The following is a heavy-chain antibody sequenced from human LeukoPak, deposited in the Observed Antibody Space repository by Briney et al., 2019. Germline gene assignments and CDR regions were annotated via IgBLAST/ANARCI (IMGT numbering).Heavy chain of an antibody. Sequence: GGSLRLSCAASGFIFSDYSMNWVRQAPGKGLEWVSAITSDQSNVWYADSVKGRFTISRDNAKNSVYLEMSSLRAEDTAIYYCAKDLGIAVADGYFDYWGQGTLVTVSS. J-gene: IGHJ4*02. CDR3: AKDLGIAVADGYFDY. CDR1: GFIFSDYS. CDR2: ITSDQSNV. V-gene: IGHV3-21*01. D-gene: IGHD6-19*01.